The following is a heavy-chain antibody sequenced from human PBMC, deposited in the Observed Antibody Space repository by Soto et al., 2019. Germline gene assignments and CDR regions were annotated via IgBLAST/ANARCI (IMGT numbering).Heavy chain of an antibody. CDR2: IDPSDSYT. J-gene: IGHJ6*02. D-gene: IGHD5-18*01. CDR1: GYSFTSYW. Sequence: PGESLKICCKVSGYSFTSYWISWVRQMPGKGLEWMGRIDPSDSYTNYSPSFQGHVTISADKSISTAYLQWSSLKASDTAMYYCAASGYSYGSLPNYYYYGMDVWGQGTTVTVSS. CDR3: AASGYSYGSLPNYYYYGMDV. V-gene: IGHV5-10-1*01.